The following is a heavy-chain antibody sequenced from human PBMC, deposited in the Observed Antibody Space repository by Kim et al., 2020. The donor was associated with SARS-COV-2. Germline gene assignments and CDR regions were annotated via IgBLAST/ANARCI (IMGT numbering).Heavy chain of an antibody. Sequence: SETLSLTCAVYGGSFISYYWSWIRQPPGKGLEWIGEINVGTTNYNPSLKSRVTMSLDTSKNQFSLNLSSVTAADTAVYFCARVTPGVGGLTPWGQGTLVTVSS. CDR3: ARVTPGVGGLTP. CDR1: GGSFISYY. J-gene: IGHJ4*02. CDR2: INVGTT. V-gene: IGHV4-34*01. D-gene: IGHD1-26*01.